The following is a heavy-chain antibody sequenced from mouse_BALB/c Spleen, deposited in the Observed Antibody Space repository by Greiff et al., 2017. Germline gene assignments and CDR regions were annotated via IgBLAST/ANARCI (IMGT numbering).Heavy chain of an antibody. CDR1: GYSFTGYN. D-gene: IGHD2-3*01. CDR3: ARWDGYYGAMDY. V-gene: IGHV1S135*01. CDR2: IDPYNGGT. Sequence: QLQESGPELGKPGASVKISCKASGYSFTGYNMYWVKQSHRKSLEWIGYIDPYNGGTSYNQKSKGKATLTVDKSSSTAYMHLNSLTSEDSAIYYCARWDGYYGAMDYWGQGTSVTVSS. J-gene: IGHJ4*01.